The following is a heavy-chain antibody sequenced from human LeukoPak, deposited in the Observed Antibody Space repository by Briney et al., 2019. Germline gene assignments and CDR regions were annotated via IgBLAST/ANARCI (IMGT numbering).Heavy chain of an antibody. Sequence: GGSLRLSCAASGFTFSNYAMSWVRQAPGKGLEWVSGISGGGGRTYYADSVEGRFTISRDGSKNTLYLQMNSLRAGDTAVYYCAKDSGLVRGAYGMDVWGQGTTVTVSS. CDR1: GFTFSNYA. J-gene: IGHJ6*02. V-gene: IGHV3-23*01. D-gene: IGHD3-10*01. CDR2: ISGGGGRT. CDR3: AKDSGLVRGAYGMDV.